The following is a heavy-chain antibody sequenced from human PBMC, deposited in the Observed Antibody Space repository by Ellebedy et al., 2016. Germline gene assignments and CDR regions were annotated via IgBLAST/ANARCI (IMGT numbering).Heavy chain of an antibody. Sequence: GGSLRLSCAASGFTFSTFSMIWVRQPPGRGLEWVSSIGGGSTYIYYADSVQGRFTIFSDNAKNSLYLEMNSLRAEDTAVYFCARAPYDSSGRTLDYWGQGTLVTVSS. CDR1: GFTFSTFS. CDR3: ARAPYDSSGRTLDY. CDR2: IGGGSTYI. V-gene: IGHV3-21*01. J-gene: IGHJ4*02. D-gene: IGHD3-22*01.